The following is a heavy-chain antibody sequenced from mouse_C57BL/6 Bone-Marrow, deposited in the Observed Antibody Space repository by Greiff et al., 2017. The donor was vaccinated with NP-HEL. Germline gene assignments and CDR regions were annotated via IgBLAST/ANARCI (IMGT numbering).Heavy chain of an antibody. D-gene: IGHD2-4*01. CDR2: IDPSDSYT. J-gene: IGHJ1*03. Sequence: VQLQQSGAELVMPGASVKLSCKASGYTFTSYWMHWVKQRPGQGLEWIGEIDPSDSYTNYNQKFKGKSTLTVDTSSSTAYMQLSSLTSEDSAVYYCVCDDYDVNWYFDVWGTGTTVTVSA. V-gene: IGHV1-69*01. CDR1: GYTFTSYW. CDR3: VCDDYDVNWYFDV.